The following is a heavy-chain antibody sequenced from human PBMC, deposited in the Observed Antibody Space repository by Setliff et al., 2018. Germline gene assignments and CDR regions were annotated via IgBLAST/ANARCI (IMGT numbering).Heavy chain of an antibody. V-gene: IGHV3-74*01. CDR1: GFTFSSYW. J-gene: IGHJ6*02. Sequence: GGSLSLSCAASGFTFSSYWMHWVRQAPGKGLVGVSRINSDGSSTSYADSVKGRFTISRDNAKNTLYLQMNSLRAEDTSVYYCARVIRRQWLVEGKYGMDVWGQGTTVTVSS. CDR2: INSDGSST. CDR3: ARVIRRQWLVEGKYGMDV. D-gene: IGHD6-19*01.